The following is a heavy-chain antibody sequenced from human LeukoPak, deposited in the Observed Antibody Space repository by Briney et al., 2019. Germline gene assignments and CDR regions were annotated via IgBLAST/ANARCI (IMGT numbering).Heavy chain of an antibody. J-gene: IGHJ6*03. CDR3: ARGHYYYYMDV. V-gene: IGHV1-8*03. CDR2: MNPNSGNT. CDR1: GYTFTSYD. Sequence: ASVKVPCKASGYTFTSYDINWVRQATGQGLEWMGWMNPNSGNTGYAQKFQGRVTITRNTSISTAYMELSSLRSEDTAVYYCARGHYYYYMDVWGKGTTVTVSS.